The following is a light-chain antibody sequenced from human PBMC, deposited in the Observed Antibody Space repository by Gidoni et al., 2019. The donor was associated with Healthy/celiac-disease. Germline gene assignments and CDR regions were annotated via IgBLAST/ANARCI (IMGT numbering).Light chain of an antibody. CDR3: QQRSNWWT. Sequence: EIALTQSPATLSLSTGQRATLSCRACQSVSSSLAWHQHTPGQAPMLLIYDASNKATGLPPRFGGSWSTTDFPLTISRLEPEVFAYYYRQQRSNWWTFGQGTKVEIK. CDR2: DAS. V-gene: IGKV3-11*01. CDR1: QSVSSS. J-gene: IGKJ1*01.